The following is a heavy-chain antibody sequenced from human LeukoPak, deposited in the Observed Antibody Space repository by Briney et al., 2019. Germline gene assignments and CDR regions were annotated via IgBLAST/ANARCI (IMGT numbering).Heavy chain of an antibody. Sequence: GASVKASCKASGYTFTSYGVSWVRQAPGQGLEWMGWISAYNGNTNYAQKFQDRVTMTTDTSTSTAYMELRTLRSDDTAVYYCARDVRGRGDYYFDYWGQGTLVTVSS. CDR2: ISAYNGNT. CDR3: ARDVRGRGDYYFDY. CDR1: GYTFTSYG. J-gene: IGHJ4*02. V-gene: IGHV1-18*01. D-gene: IGHD3-10*02.